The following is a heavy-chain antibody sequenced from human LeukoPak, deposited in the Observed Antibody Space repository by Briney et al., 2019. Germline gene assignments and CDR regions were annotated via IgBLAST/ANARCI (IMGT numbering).Heavy chain of an antibody. CDR2: IYSGGET. V-gene: IGHV4-39*02. CDR1: GDSISSSHYY. J-gene: IGHJ4*02. CDR3: VRDYSNFVQGD. D-gene: IGHD4-11*01. Sequence: SETLSLTCTVSGDSISSSHYYWGWIRQSPGKGLEWIGSIYSGGETHYNPSLNSRGTIFLDTSKNRFSLNLISVTATDTAVYYCVRDYSNFVQGDWGQGTLVTVSS.